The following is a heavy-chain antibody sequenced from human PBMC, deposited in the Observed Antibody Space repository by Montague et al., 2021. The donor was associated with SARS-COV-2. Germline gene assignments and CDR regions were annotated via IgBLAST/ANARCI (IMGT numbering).Heavy chain of an antibody. CDR2: IYWDDDK. CDR3: AHVGMACSGGSCYPKIKDWYFDL. D-gene: IGHD2-15*01. CDR1: GFSLTTAGMG. V-gene: IGHV2-5*08. Sequence: PALVKPTQTLTLTCTVSGFSLTTAGMGVAWIRRPPGKALEWLALIYWDDDKRYSPSLKSRLTITKDTSKNQVVLTMTNMDPVDTATYYCAHVGMACSGGSCYPKIKDWYFDLWGRGTLVTVSS. J-gene: IGHJ2*01.